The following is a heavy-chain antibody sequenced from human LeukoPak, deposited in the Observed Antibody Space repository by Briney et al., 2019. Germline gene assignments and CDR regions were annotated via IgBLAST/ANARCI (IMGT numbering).Heavy chain of an antibody. D-gene: IGHD3-22*01. CDR1: GFPLSRYS. V-gene: IGHV3-48*01. Sequence: PGGTLRLSCAPSGFPLSRYSMNGVRPSPGKRVGWGAYITTNSRTIYSTDSAKGRFSISRDNDKCLLYLQMENLRVEDTAVYYCTPYFDTSGYFEEAYDTWGQATLVTVSA. CDR3: TPYFDTSGYFEEAYDT. J-gene: IGHJ4*03. CDR2: ITTNSRTI.